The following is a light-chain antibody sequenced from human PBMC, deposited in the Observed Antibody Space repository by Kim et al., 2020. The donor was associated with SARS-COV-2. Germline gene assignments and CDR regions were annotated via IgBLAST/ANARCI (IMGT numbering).Light chain of an antibody. CDR1: QGINNY. V-gene: IGKV1-27*01. CDR2: AAS. J-gene: IGKJ3*01. Sequence: ASVRDRVTITCRASQGINNYLAWYQQRPGKVPKLLIHAASTLQSGVPSRFSGSGSGTDFTLTISSLQPEDVATYYCQKYNSAVLTFGPGTKVDIK. CDR3: QKYNSAVLT.